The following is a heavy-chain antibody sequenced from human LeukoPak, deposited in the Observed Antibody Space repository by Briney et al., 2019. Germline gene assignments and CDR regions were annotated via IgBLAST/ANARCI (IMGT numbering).Heavy chain of an antibody. D-gene: IGHD2-2*01. J-gene: IGHJ4*02. V-gene: IGHV3-23*01. CDR3: AKARDYCSSTNCYGEYYFDY. Sequence: PGRSLRLSCAASGFTFNSYAMSWVRQAPGKGLEWVSAISASGGSTYYADSVKGRFTISRDKSKNTLYLQMNSLRAEDTAVYYCAKARDYCSSTNCYGEYYFDYWGQGTLVTVSS. CDR1: GFTFNSYA. CDR2: ISASGGST.